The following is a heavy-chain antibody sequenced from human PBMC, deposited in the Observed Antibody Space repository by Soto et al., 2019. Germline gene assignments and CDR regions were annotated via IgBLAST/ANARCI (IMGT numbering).Heavy chain of an antibody. CDR1: GFTLTNEN. CDR2: ISSRSTFI. CDR3: AKDRVGWGSGYYYGALGYFDY. V-gene: IGHV3-21*04. Sequence: PGGSLRLSCTVLGFTLTNENMNWVRQAPGKGLEWVSSISSRSTFINYADSVKGRFTISRDNSKDTLYLQMNSLRAEDTAVYYCAKDRVGWGSGYYYGALGYFDYWGQGTLVTV. J-gene: IGHJ4*02. D-gene: IGHD3-22*01.